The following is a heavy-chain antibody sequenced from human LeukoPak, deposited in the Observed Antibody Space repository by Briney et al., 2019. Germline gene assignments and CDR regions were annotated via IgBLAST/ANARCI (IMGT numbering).Heavy chain of an antibody. J-gene: IGHJ6*02. CDR2: IYSGGST. D-gene: IGHD4-17*01. CDR3: ARDKVTTSAYYCYYGMDV. CDR1: GFTVSSNY. V-gene: IGHV3-53*01. Sequence: PGGSLRLSCAASGFTVSSNYMSWVRQAPGKGLEWVSVIYSGGSTYYADSVKGRFTISRDNSKNTLYLQMNSLRAEDTAVYYCARDKVTTSAYYCYYGMDVWGQGTTVTVSS.